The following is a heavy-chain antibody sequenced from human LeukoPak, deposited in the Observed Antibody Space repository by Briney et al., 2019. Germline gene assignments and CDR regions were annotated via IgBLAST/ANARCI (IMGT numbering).Heavy chain of an antibody. CDR2: INPNSGGT. CDR3: ASTGLVPAAPYYFDY. CDR1: GYTFTGYY. J-gene: IGHJ4*02. Sequence: ASVKVSCKASGYTFTGYYMHWVRQAPGQGLEWMGWINPNSGGTNYAQKFQGRVTMTRDTSISTAYMELSRLRSDDTAVYFCASTGLVPAAPYYFDYWGQGTLVTVSS. D-gene: IGHD2-2*01. V-gene: IGHV1-2*02.